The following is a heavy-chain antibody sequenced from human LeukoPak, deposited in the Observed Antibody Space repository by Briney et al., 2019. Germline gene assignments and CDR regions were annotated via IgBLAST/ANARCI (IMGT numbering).Heavy chain of an antibody. V-gene: IGHV4-59*01. D-gene: IGHD3-16*02. CDR2: IYYNGST. CDR1: GGSISSYY. J-gene: IGHJ3*02. CDR3: ARGAYYDYVWGSYRLSPDAFDI. Sequence: PSEALSLTCTVPGGSISSYYWSSIRQPPGKVQEWIGHIYYNGSTNYNHSLKSRVTISVGTSKNQFFLKLSSVTAADTAVYYCARGAYYDYVWGSYRLSPDAFDIWGQGTMVTVSS.